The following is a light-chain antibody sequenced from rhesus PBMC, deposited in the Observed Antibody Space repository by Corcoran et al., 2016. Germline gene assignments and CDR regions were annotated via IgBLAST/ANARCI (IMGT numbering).Light chain of an antibody. CDR2: KAS. V-gene: IGKV1-22*01. Sequence: DIQMTQSPSSLSASVGDTVTITCRAIRGFSSWVAWYQQKPGKAPKLLIIKASRLQSGVPSRVSGSGSVTVFTLTISSLQSEDFATYDCQQYNSRPFTFSPGAKLDIK. CDR1: RGFSSW. J-gene: IGKJ3*01. CDR3: QQYNSRPFT.